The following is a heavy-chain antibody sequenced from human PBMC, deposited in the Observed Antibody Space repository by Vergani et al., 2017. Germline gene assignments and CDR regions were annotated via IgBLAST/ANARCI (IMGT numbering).Heavy chain of an antibody. J-gene: IGHJ4*02. CDR1: GFTFSSAW. D-gene: IGHD5-18*01. CDR2: IRPKTDGGTT. CDR3: SRGRGYSFGYSDY. Sequence: EVQPVESGGGLVKPGGSLRLSCTTSGFTFSSAWMSWVRQAPGKGLEWVARIRPKTDGGTTEYAASVKGRFTISRDDSKRLAYLQLSGLKTEDTAVYFCSRGRGYSFGYSDYWGQGTLVTVSS. V-gene: IGHV3-15*01.